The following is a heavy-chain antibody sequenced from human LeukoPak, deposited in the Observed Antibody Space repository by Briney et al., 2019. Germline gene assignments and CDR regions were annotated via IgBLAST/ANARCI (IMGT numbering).Heavy chain of an antibody. J-gene: IGHJ4*02. CDR3: TRSGSSPSYFDY. Sequence: GASVKVSCKPSGYTFTGYYIHWVRQAPGQGLEWMGRINPDSGGTNNAQKFQGRITMTRDTSISTAYMELTKLRSDDTAVYYCTRSGSSPSYFDYWGQGTLVILSS. D-gene: IGHD1-26*01. V-gene: IGHV1-2*06. CDR2: INPDSGGT. CDR1: GYTFTGYY.